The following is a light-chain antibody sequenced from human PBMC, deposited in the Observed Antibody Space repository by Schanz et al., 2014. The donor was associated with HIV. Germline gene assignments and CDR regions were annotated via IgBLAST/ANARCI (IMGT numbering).Light chain of an antibody. CDR2: ANM. V-gene: IGLV1-44*01. CDR1: SSNIGINT. CDR3: ATWDDGLNGWV. Sequence: QSVLTQPPSVSGTPGQRVTILCSGSSSNIGINTVNWYQHLPGTAPKLLMYANMERPSGVPDRFSGSGSATSASLAISGLQSEDEAVYYCATWDDGLNGWVFGGGTKLTVL. J-gene: IGLJ3*02.